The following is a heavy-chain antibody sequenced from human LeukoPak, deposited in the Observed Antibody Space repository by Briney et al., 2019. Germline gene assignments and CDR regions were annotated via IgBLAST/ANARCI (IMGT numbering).Heavy chain of an antibody. CDR1: GYTFTGYY. Sequence: GASVKVSCKASGYTFTGYYMHWVRQAPGQGLEWMGWINPNSGGTNYAQKFQGRVTMTGDTSISTAYMELSRLRSDDTAVYYCAREIIAVAGTGYYYGMDVWGQGTTVTVSS. D-gene: IGHD6-19*01. CDR2: INPNSGGT. J-gene: IGHJ6*02. CDR3: AREIIAVAGTGYYYGMDV. V-gene: IGHV1-2*02.